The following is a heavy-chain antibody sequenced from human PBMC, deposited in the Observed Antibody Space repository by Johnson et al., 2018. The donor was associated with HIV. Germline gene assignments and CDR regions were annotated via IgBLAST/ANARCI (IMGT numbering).Heavy chain of an antibody. D-gene: IGHD3-10*02. CDR1: GFTFSSYG. J-gene: IGHJ3*02. Sequence: QVQLVESGGGVVQPGRSLSLSCVASGFTFSSYGMHWVRQAPGKGLEWVAVIWYDGSDKYYADYVKGRFTISRDNSKNTLYLQMNSLRAEDTAVYYCAKDKNYGRDGDAFDIWGQGTMVTVSS. V-gene: IGHV3-33*06. CDR3: AKDKNYGRDGDAFDI. CDR2: IWYDGSDK.